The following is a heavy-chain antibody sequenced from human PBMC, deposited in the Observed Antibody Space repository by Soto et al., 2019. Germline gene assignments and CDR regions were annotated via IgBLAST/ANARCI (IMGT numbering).Heavy chain of an antibody. CDR2: IIPMFGTA. D-gene: IGHD6-13*01. CDR1: GGTFSSYA. J-gene: IGHJ6*02. Sequence: SVKVSCKASGGTFSSYAISWVRQAPGQGLEWMGGIIPMFGTANYAQKFQGRVTITADESSSTAYMELSSLRSEDTAVYYCARTIRRSSSWYDGYYYYYGMDVWGQGTTVTVSS. CDR3: ARTIRRSSSWYDGYYYYYGMDV. V-gene: IGHV1-69*13.